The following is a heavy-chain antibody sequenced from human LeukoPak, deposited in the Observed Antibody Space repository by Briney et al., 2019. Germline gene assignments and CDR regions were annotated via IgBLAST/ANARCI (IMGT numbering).Heavy chain of an antibody. V-gene: IGHV3-23*01. J-gene: IGHJ4*02. Sequence: PGGSLRLSCAASGFTFSTYAMSWVRQTPGKGLEWVSVVSGSGSSTYYADSVKGRFTISRDNSKNTVYLQMSSLRAEDTAVYYCARILAAAGPDYWGQGTLVTVSS. CDR1: GFTFSTYA. D-gene: IGHD6-13*01. CDR3: ARILAAAGPDY. CDR2: VSGSGSST.